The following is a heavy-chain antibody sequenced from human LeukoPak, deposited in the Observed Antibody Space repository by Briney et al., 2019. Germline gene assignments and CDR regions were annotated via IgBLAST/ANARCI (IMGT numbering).Heavy chain of an antibody. CDR2: IYYSGST. Sequence: SETLSLTCTVSGGSISSYYWGWIRQPPGKGLEWIGYIYYSGSTNYNPSLKSRVTISVDTSKNQFSLKLSSVTAADTAVYYCARGGFSSNWAFDYWGQGTLVTVSS. CDR1: GGSISSYY. V-gene: IGHV4-59*01. J-gene: IGHJ4*02. CDR3: ARGGFSSNWAFDY. D-gene: IGHD6-13*01.